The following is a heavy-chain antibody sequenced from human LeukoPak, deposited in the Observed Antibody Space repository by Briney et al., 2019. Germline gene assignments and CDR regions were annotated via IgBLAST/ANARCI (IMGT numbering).Heavy chain of an antibody. CDR1: DDSITIYY. Sequence: SETLSLTCTVSDDSITIYYWTWIRQPPGKGLEWIGYIDHTGSTNYNPSLNSRVTISRDTSKNHFSLELSSVTAADTAVYFCARHLYYYYMDVWGKGTTVTVSS. V-gene: IGHV4-59*01. J-gene: IGHJ6*03. CDR3: ARHLYYYYMDV. CDR2: IDHTGST.